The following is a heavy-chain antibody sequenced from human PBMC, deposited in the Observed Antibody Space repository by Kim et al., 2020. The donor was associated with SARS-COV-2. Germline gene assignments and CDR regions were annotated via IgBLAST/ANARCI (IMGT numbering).Heavy chain of an antibody. CDR3: ARDESAGSSSELDN. CDR1: GYTFTDYH. V-gene: IGHV1-2*02. Sequence: ASVKVSCKTSGYTFTDYHIHWVRQAPGEGLEWMGYIDPNNGGTNYAQNFQGRVTVTSDKSISTVYMDLTRLRSDDTAVYYCARDESAGSSSELDNWGQGTLVTVSS. CDR2: IDPNNGGT. D-gene: IGHD6-19*01. J-gene: IGHJ4*02.